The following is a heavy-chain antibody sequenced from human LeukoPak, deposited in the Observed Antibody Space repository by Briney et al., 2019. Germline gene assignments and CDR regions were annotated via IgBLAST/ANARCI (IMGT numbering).Heavy chain of an antibody. CDR1: GYTFTSYD. Sequence: ASVKVSCKASGYTFTSYDINWVRQATGQGLEWMGWMNSKSGDIGYAQKFRGRVTMTRNTSISTAYMELRSLRSDDTAVYYCARGGPEYCSGGSCNTFDYSGQGVLVTVSS. CDR2: MNSKSGDI. V-gene: IGHV1-8*01. CDR3: ARGGPEYCSGGSCNTFDY. J-gene: IGHJ4*02. D-gene: IGHD2-15*01.